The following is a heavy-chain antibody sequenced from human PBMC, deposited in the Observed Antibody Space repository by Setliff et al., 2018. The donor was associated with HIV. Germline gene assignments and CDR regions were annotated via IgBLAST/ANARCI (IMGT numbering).Heavy chain of an antibody. CDR2: INHGGST. Sequence: PSETLSLTCAVYGGSFSGYYWSWIRQPPGKGLEWIGEINHGGSTDSNPSLKSRVTISVDTSKNQFSLNLTSVTAADTAVYYCARVASYDFWSGYLHYFDYWGQGTPVTVSS. J-gene: IGHJ4*02. CDR1: GGSFSGYY. CDR3: ARVASYDFWSGYLHYFDY. D-gene: IGHD3-3*01. V-gene: IGHV4-34*01.